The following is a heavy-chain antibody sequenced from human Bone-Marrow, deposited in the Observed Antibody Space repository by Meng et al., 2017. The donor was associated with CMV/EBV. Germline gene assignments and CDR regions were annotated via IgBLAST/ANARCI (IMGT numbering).Heavy chain of an antibody. CDR3: ARVGRAPLRSGIIVVVPAAPSDY. D-gene: IGHD2-2*01. CDR1: GYTFTGYY. Sequence: ASVKVSCKASGYTFTGYYMHWVRQAPGQGLEWMGWINPNSGGTNYAQKFQGRVTMTRDTSISTAYMELSRLRSDDTAVYYCARVGRAPLRSGIIVVVPAAPSDYWRQGTLVTVSS. J-gene: IGHJ4*02. CDR2: INPNSGGT. V-gene: IGHV1-2*02.